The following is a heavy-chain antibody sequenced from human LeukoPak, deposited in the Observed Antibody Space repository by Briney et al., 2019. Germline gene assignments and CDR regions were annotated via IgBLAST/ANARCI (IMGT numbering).Heavy chain of an antibody. CDR2: IRFDGSNK. Sequence: PGGSLRLSCAASGFTFSNYGMHWVRQAPGKGLEWAAFIRFDGSNKYYAGSVKGRFTISRDNSKNTLYLQMNSLRAEDTAVYYCAKDGKYCSRTSCYERYYYMDVWGKGTTVTVSS. CDR3: AKDGKYCSRTSCYERYYYMDV. V-gene: IGHV3-30*02. CDR1: GFTFSNYG. J-gene: IGHJ6*03. D-gene: IGHD2-2*01.